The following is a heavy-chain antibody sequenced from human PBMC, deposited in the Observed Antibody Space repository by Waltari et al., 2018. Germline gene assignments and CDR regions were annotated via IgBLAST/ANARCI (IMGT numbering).Heavy chain of an antibody. CDR3: TRHTTMITK. CDR2: IRSKANSYAT. Sequence: EVQLVESGGGLVQPGGSLKLSCAASGFTFSGSAMHWVRQASGKGLEWVGRIRSKANSYATADAASVKGRFTISRDDSKNTAYLQMNSLKTEDTAVYYCTRHTTMITKWGQGTLVTVSS. D-gene: IGHD3-22*01. CDR1: GFTFSGSA. V-gene: IGHV3-73*02. J-gene: IGHJ4*02.